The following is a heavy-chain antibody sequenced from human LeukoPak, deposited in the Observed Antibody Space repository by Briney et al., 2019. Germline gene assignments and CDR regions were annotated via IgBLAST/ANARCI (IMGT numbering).Heavy chain of an antibody. J-gene: IGHJ4*02. CDR2: IKQDGSEK. V-gene: IGHV3-7*01. Sequence: GGSLRLSCAASGFTFSSYWMSWVRQAPGKGLEWVASIKQDGSEKYYVDSVKGRFTISRDNAKNSLYLQMNSLRAEDTAVYYCARDFYCGGDCHHPYYFDYWGQGTLVTVSS. D-gene: IGHD2-21*01. CDR1: GFTFSSYW. CDR3: ARDFYCGGDCHHPYYFDY.